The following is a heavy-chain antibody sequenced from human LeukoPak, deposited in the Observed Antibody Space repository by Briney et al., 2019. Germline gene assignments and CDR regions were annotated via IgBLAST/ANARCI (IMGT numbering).Heavy chain of an antibody. J-gene: IGHJ4*02. V-gene: IGHV4-4*07. Sequence: SETLSLTCTVSGGSISGYCWSWIRQAAGKGLEWVGRVYIDGTRYYNPSLMNRAAMSVDTSKNQVSLMLSSVTAADTAVYYCVRGDYYDSSGYALDYWGQGVLVTVSS. CDR1: GGSISGYC. CDR2: VYIDGTR. CDR3: VRGDYYDSSGYALDY. D-gene: IGHD3-22*01.